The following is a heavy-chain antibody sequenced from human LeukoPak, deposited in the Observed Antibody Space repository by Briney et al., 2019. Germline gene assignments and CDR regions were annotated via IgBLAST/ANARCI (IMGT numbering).Heavy chain of an antibody. V-gene: IGHV3-23*01. CDR2: ISCSGGTT. Sequence: PGGSLRLSCAASGFTFSSYDMSWVRQAPGRGLEWVSSISCSGGTTYYADPVKRRFTVSRDKYHHTLYLQMNSMRAEATAEYYCANSFRAYSSKWYRSAFDIWSHGTVVTVSS. D-gene: IGHD6-13*01. CDR1: GFTFSSYD. J-gene: IGHJ3*02. CDR3: ANSFRAYSSKWYRSAFDI.